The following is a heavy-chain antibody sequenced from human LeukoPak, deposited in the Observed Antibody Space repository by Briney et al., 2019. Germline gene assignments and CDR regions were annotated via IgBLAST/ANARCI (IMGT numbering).Heavy chain of an antibody. Sequence: PGGSLRLSCAASGFTFSSYWMHWIRQAPGKGLVWVPRINSDGSSTSYADSVKGRFTISRDNAKNTLYLQMNSLRAEDTAVYYCARDPEWLLYRYLDYWGQGTLVTVSS. CDR1: GFTFSSYW. CDR2: INSDGSST. CDR3: ARDPEWLLYRYLDY. J-gene: IGHJ4*02. V-gene: IGHV3-74*01. D-gene: IGHD3-3*01.